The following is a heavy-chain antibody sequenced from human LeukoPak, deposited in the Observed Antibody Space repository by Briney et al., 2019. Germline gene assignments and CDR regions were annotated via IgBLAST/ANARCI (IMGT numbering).Heavy chain of an antibody. CDR2: ISDDGRNT. V-gene: IGHV3-23*01. CDR1: GFTFSDHG. D-gene: IGHD3-9*01. CDR3: ARDLGDFYYISLDFDY. Sequence: TGGSLRLSCAASGFTFSDHGMTWVRQAPGKGLEWVSAISDDGRNTYYADSVRGHFTISRDNSKRTLYLQMNSLRVEDTAVYYCARDLGDFYYISLDFDYWGQGALVTVSS. J-gene: IGHJ4*02.